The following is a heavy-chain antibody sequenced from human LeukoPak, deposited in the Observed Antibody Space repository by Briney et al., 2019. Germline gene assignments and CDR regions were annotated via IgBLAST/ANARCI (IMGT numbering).Heavy chain of an antibody. CDR1: GFTVSSNY. CDR3: AKGGSYYDY. Sequence: GGSLRLSCAASGFTVSSNYMSWVRQAPGKGLEWVSVISGSGGSTYYADSVKGRFIISRDNSKNTLYLQMNSLRAEDTAVYYCAKGGSYYDYWGQGTLVTVSS. CDR2: ISGSGGST. D-gene: IGHD1-26*01. V-gene: IGHV3-23*01. J-gene: IGHJ4*02.